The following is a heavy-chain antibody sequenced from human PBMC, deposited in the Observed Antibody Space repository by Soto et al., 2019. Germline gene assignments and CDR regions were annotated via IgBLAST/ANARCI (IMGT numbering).Heavy chain of an antibody. CDR2: ISYNGGNR. Sequence: QVQLVESGGGVVQPGRSLRLSCAASGFTFSNYAMHWVRQAPGKGLECVAVISYNGGNRFYRDYVKGRFTISRDNSKNSVHLQIDSLRYEDAAVYYCARGDREDTALVIGVRPGEYGVDVWGQGTTVPVSS. D-gene: IGHD2-15*01. V-gene: IGHV3-30*04. CDR1: GFTFSNYA. J-gene: IGHJ6*02. CDR3: ARGDREDTALVIGVRPGEYGVDV.